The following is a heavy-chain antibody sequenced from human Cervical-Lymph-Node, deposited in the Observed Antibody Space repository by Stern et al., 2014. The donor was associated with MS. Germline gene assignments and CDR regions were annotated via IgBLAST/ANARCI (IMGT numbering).Heavy chain of an antibody. CDR3: CTSTTVTTNY. D-gene: IGHD4-17*01. V-gene: IGHV3-73*02. J-gene: IGHJ4*02. CDR1: GFTFSGSA. Sequence: EVQLVESGGGLVQPGGSLKLSCAASGFTFSGSAMHWVRQASGKGLEWVWRIRSKTNNYATAYAASVKGRFNMSRDDSKNTAYLQMNSLKTEDAAVYYCCTSTTVTTNYWGQGTLVTVSS. CDR2: IRSKTNNYAT.